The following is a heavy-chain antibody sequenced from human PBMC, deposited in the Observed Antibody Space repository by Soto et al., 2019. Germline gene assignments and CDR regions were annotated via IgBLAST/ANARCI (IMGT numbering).Heavy chain of an antibody. CDR1: GGSFSSYC. CDR3: ARGTYSRTVGCTNPSH. J-gene: IGHJ4*02. Sequence: SETLSLTCAVYGGSFSSYCWAWIRQAPEKGPEWIGEITQSGRTNYNLSLNNRVTISADTSKNQFSLRLTSVTAADTAIYFCARGTYSRTVGCTNPSHWGQGTLVTVSS. CDR2: ITQSGRT. D-gene: IGHD1-26*01. V-gene: IGHV4-34*01.